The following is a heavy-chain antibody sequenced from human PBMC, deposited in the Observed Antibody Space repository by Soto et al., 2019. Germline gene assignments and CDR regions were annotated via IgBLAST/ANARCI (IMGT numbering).Heavy chain of an antibody. V-gene: IGHV3-23*01. CDR1: GFTFSSYA. CDR2: ISGSGGST. J-gene: IGHJ4*02. CDR3: ENSDSYSGCYFDY. Sequence: GGSLRLSCAASGFTFSSYAMSWVRQAPGKGLEWVSAISGSGGSTYYADSVKGRFTISRDNSKNPLYLQMNSLRAEDTALYCGENSDSYSGCYFDYWGQGTLVTVSS. D-gene: IGHD1-26*01.